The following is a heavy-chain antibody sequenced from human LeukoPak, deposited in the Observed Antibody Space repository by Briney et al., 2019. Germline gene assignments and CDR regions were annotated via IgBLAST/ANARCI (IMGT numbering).Heavy chain of an antibody. J-gene: IGHJ3*02. CDR2: IYDSGST. CDR3: ARDCSGGSCYGAFDI. CDR1: GASIRSGDYY. D-gene: IGHD2-15*01. Sequence: PSETLSLTCTVSGASIRSGDYYWSWIRQPPGKGLEWVGYIYDSGSTYYNPSLKSRITISVDTSENRFSLKLSSVTATDTAVYYCARDCSGGSCYGAFDIWGQGTMVTVSS. V-gene: IGHV4-30-4*01.